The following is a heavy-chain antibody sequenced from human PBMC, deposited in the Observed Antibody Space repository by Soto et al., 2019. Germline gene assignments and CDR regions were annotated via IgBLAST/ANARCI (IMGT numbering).Heavy chain of an antibody. J-gene: IGHJ4*02. D-gene: IGHD2-15*01. V-gene: IGHV4-39*01. CDR2: IYYSGST. CDR1: GGSISSSSYY. Sequence: QLQLQESGPGLVKPSETLSLTCTVSGGSISSSSYYWGWIRQPPGKGLEWIGSIYYSGSTYYNPCLKSRAAISVDTSMNQFSRKLSAVTAADTAVYYCARHVYCSGGSCYGTSFDFWGQGTLVTVSS. CDR3: ARHVYCSGGSCYGTSFDF.